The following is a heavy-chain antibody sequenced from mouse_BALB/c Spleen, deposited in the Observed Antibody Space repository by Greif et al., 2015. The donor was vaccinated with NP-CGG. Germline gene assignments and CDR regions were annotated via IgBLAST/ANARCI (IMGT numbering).Heavy chain of an antibody. CDR3: ARDGGTRYFDV. CDR2: ISSGGSYT. J-gene: IGHJ1*01. D-gene: IGHD3-3*01. V-gene: IGHV5-9-4*01. CDR1: GFTYSSYA. Sequence: EVKLVESGGGLVKPGGSLKLSCAASGFTYSSYAMSWVRQSPEKRLEWVAEISSGGSYTYYPDTVTGRFTISRDDAKNTLYLEMSSLRSEDTAMYYCARDGGTRYFDVWGAGTTVTVSS.